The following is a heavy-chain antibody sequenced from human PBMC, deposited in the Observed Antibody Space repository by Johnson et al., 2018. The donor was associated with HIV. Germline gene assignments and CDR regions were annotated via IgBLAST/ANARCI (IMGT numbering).Heavy chain of an antibody. CDR3: ARAHSRGAIDI. Sequence: QVQLVEYGGGLVKPGGSLRLSCAASGFTFSDYYMSWIRQAPGKGLEWVSYISSSGSTTYYADSVKGRFTVSRDNAKNSLYLQMNRLRDEDTAIYYCARAHSRGAIDIWGQGTMVTVSS. CDR1: GFTFSDYY. D-gene: IGHD3-10*01. V-gene: IGHV3-11*04. CDR2: ISSSGSTT. J-gene: IGHJ3*02.